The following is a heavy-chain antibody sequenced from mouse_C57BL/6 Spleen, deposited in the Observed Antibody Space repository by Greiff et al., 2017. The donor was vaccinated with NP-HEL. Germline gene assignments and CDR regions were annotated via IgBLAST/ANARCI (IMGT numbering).Heavy chain of an antibody. V-gene: IGHV3-6*01. J-gene: IGHJ4*01. CDR1: GYSITSGYY. CDR3: ARDGRGYYAMDY. D-gene: IGHD4-1*01. Sequence: EVQRVESGPGLVKPSQSLSLTCSVTGYSITSGYYWNWIRQFPGNKLEWMGYISYDGSNNYNPSLKNRISITRDTSKNQFFLKLNSVTTEDTATYYCARDGRGYYAMDYWGQGTSVTVSS. CDR2: ISYDGSN.